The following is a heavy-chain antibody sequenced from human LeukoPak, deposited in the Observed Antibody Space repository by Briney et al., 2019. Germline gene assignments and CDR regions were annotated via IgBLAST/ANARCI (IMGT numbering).Heavy chain of an antibody. V-gene: IGHV4-59*08. CDR2: IFYSGST. J-gene: IGHJ4*02. D-gene: IGHD5-18*01. CDR1: GGSVRGYY. CDR3: ARHGQTSMVPIDY. Sequence: PSETLSLTCTVSGGSVRGYYWSWIRQPPGRTLEWIGYIFYSGSTNYNPSLKGRATILVDTSKNQFALKVTSVTAADTAVYYCARHGQTSMVPIDYWGQGTLVTVSS.